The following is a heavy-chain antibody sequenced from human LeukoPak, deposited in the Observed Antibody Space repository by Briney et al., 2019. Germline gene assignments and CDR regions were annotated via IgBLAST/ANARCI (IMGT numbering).Heavy chain of an antibody. J-gene: IGHJ6*03. CDR1: GGSISSYY. CDR2: IYYSGST. CDR3: ARAVSWTDYYYYMDV. Sequence: SETLSLTCTVSGGSISSYYWSWIRQSPGKGLEWIGYIYYSGSTNYNPSLKSRVTISVDTSKNQFSLKLSSVTAADTAVYYCARAVSWTDYYYYMDVWGKGTTVTVSS. V-gene: IGHV4-59*01. D-gene: IGHD6-13*01.